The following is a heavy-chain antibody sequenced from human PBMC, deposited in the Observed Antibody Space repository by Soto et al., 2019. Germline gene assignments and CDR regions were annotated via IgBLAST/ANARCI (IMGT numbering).Heavy chain of an antibody. Sequence: LETLSLTCAVSGGSSSSYYWSWIRQPPGKGLEWIGYIYYSGSTNYNPSLKSRVTISVDTSKNQFSLKLSSVTAADTAVYYCARRYGGNFDYWGQGTLVTVS. J-gene: IGHJ4*02. CDR3: ARRYGGNFDY. CDR1: GGSSSSYY. CDR2: IYYSGST. V-gene: IGHV4-59*01. D-gene: IGHD3-16*01.